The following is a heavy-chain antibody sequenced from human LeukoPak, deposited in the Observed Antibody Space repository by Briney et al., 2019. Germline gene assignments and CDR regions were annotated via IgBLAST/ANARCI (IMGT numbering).Heavy chain of an antibody. J-gene: IGHJ4*02. CDR2: ISGSGGST. D-gene: IGHD6-13*01. V-gene: IGHV3-23*01. CDR1: GYTFSSHG. CDR3: ASPPRYSSSWRSYRAYYFDY. Sequence: GGSLRLSCAASGYTFSSHGLTWVRQAPGKGLEWVSAISGSGGSTYYADSVKGRFTISRDNSKNTLYLQMNSLRTEDTAVYYCASPPRYSSSWRSYRAYYFDYWGQGTLVTVSS.